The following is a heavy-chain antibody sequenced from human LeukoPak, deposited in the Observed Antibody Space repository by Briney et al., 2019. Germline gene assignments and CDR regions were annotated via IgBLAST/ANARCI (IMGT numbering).Heavy chain of an antibody. CDR2: ISYDGSNK. Sequence: GRSLRLSCAASGFTFSSYAMHWVRQAPGKGLEWVAVISYDGSNKYYADSVKGRFTISRDNSKNTLYLQMNSLRAEDTAVYYCARDYERIAVAGTPNWFDPWGQGTLVTVSS. V-gene: IGHV3-30-3*01. CDR3: ARDYERIAVAGTPNWFDP. D-gene: IGHD6-19*01. J-gene: IGHJ5*02. CDR1: GFTFSSYA.